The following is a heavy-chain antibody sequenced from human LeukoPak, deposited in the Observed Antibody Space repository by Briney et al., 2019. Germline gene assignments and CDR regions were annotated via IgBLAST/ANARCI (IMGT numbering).Heavy chain of an antibody. D-gene: IGHD3/OR15-3a*01. V-gene: IGHV3-21*01. CDR1: GFTFSSYS. CDR2: ISSSSSYI. CDR3: ARDRRFGLGVVRMSYYYYGMDV. J-gene: IGHJ6*02. Sequence: PGGSLRLSCAASGFTFSSYSMNWVRQAPGKGLEWVSSISSSSSYIYYADSVKGRFTISRDNAKNSLYLQMNSLRAEDTAVYYCARDRRFGLGVVRMSYYYYGMDVWGQGTTVTVSS.